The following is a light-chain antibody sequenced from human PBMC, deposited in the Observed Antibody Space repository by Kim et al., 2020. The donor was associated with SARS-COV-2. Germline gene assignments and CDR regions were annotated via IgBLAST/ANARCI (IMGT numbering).Light chain of an antibody. J-gene: IGKJ2*01. CDR1: QSLVYSDGNTN. CDR3: MQGTRSPPNT. CDR2: KVS. V-gene: IGKV2-30*01. Sequence: PSSISCSSSQSLVYSDGNTNLSWFQQRPGQSPRRLIYKVSNRDSGVPDRFSGSGSGTDFTLKITRVEAEDVGIYYCMQGTRSPPNTFGQGTKLEI.